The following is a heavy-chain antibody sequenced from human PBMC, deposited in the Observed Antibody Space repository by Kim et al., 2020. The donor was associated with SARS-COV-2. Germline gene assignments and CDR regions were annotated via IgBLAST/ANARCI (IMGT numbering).Heavy chain of an antibody. Sequence: YAGSVKGRFTISRDNSKNVLDIQMSSMKVEDTALYFCARGRNGYKGYFDSGGQGILVTVSS. CDR3: ARGRNGYKGYFDS. J-gene: IGHJ4*02. V-gene: IGHV3-30*15. D-gene: IGHD1-1*01.